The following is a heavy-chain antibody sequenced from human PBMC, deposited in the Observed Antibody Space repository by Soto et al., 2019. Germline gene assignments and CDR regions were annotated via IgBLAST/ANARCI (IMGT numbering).Heavy chain of an antibody. D-gene: IGHD3-3*02. J-gene: IGHJ4*02. V-gene: IGHV3-66*01. Sequence: EVQVVESGGGLVQPGGSLRLSCAASGFTVSTNYMSWVRQAPGKGLEWVSVIYIGGTTYYADSVKDRFIISRDNSKNTVYLQMNSLRGEDTAVYYCARELGALSDYWGQGTLVSVSS. CDR3: ARELGALSDY. CDR2: IYIGGTT. CDR1: GFTVSTNY.